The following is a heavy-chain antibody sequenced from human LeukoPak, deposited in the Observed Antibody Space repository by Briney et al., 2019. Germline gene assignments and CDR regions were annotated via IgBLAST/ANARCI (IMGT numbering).Heavy chain of an antibody. D-gene: IGHD3-16*01. CDR1: GDSISNNTYY. V-gene: IGHV4-61*02. CDR2: FSTSGST. CDR3: ARCLGGRCDYFDY. Sequence: SETLSLTCTVSGDSISNNTYYCSWIRQPAGKRLEWIGRFSTSGSTNYNPSLKSRVPISVDTSKNQFSLRLSSVTAADTAVYYCARCLGGRCDYFDYWGQGTLVTVSS. J-gene: IGHJ4*02.